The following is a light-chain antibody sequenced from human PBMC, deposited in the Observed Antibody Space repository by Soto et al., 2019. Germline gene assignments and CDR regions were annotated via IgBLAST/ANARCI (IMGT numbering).Light chain of an antibody. CDR3: SSYTTSNPLEV. V-gene: IGLV2-14*01. CDR1: SSDVGGYNY. J-gene: IGLJ2*01. Sequence: QSALTQPASVSGSPGQSITISCTGTSSDVGGYNYVSWYQQHPGKVPKLMLYDVSYRPSGVSNRFSGSKSGNTAPLTISGLQAEDEADYYCSSYTTSNPLEVFGGGTKLTVL. CDR2: DVS.